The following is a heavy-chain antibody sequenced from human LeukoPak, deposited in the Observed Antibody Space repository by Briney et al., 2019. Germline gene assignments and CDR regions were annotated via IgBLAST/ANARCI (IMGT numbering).Heavy chain of an antibody. CDR2: INPNSGGT. CDR3: ARVRSSTSHSAEYFQH. CDR1: GYTFTGYY. D-gene: IGHD6-6*01. J-gene: IGHJ1*01. Sequence: ASVKVSCKASGYTFTGYYMHWVRQAPGQGLEWMGWINPNSGGTNYAQKFQGRVTMTRDTSISTAYMELSRLRSDDTAVYYCARVRSSTSHSAEYFQHWGQGTLVTVSS. V-gene: IGHV1-2*02.